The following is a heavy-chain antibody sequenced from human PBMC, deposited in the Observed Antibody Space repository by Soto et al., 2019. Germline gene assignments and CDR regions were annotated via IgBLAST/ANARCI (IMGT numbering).Heavy chain of an antibody. D-gene: IGHD3-22*01. V-gene: IGHV3-53*02. CDR3: ARDGGGGYYDSSGYMGV. CDR2: IYSDGKT. CDR1: GITVSTNY. Sequence: EVQLVETGGGLIQPGGSLRLSCAASGITVSTNYMSWVRQAPGKGLEWVSVIYSDGKTFYADSVKGRFTISRDNSQNTVSLQMDGRRADDTAVYYCARDGGGGYYDSSGYMGVWGQGTLVTVSS. J-gene: IGHJ4*02.